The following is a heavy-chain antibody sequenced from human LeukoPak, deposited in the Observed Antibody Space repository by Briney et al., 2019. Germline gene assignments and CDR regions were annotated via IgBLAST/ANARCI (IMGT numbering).Heavy chain of an antibody. CDR1: GGSFSGYY. Sequence: ASETLSLTCAVYGGSFSGYYWSWIRQPPGKGLEWIGYIHNSGSTYYNPSLKSPVSISVDTSKSHFSLRLSSVTAADTAVYYCARGEYYVSGSYYPGDYWGQGTLVTVSS. D-gene: IGHD3-10*01. V-gene: IGHV4-34*09. J-gene: IGHJ4*02. CDR2: IHNSGST. CDR3: ARGEYYVSGSYYPGDY.